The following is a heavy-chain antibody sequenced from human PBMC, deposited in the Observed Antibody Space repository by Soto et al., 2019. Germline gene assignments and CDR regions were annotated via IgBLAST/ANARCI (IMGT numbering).Heavy chain of an antibody. CDR3: ARDLRTYYYDSSGLSADAFDI. J-gene: IGHJ3*02. V-gene: IGHV1-46*01. D-gene: IGHD3-22*01. CDR2: INPSGGST. CDR1: GYTFTSYY. Sequence: QVQLVQSGAEVKKPGASGKVSCKASGYTFTSYYMNWVRQAPGQGLEWMGIINPSGGSTSYAQKFQGRVTMTRDTSTSTVYMELSSLRSEDTAVYYCARDLRTYYYDSSGLSADAFDIWGQGTMVTVSS.